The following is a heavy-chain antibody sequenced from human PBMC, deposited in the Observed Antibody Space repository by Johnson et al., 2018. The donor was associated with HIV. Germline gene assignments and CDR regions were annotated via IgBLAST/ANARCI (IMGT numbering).Heavy chain of an antibody. CDR1: GFTFSDYY. CDR3: ARDREDGLAWGWALDI. Sequence: QVQLVESGGGLVKPGGSLRLSCAASGFTFSDYYMSWIRQAPGKGLEWVSGINWSGDTIGYADSVKGRFTISRDNSKNTVFLRTNSLRAEDTAVFYCARDREDGLAWGWALDIWGQGTMVTVSS. J-gene: IGHJ3*02. V-gene: IGHV3-11*04. CDR2: INWSGDTI. D-gene: IGHD5-24*01.